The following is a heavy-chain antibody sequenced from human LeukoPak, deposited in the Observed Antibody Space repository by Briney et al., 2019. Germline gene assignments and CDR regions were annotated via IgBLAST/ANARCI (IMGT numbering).Heavy chain of an antibody. CDR3: ARDLEAARPGY. CDR2: ISASGGST. V-gene: IGHV3-23*01. D-gene: IGHD6-6*01. J-gene: IGHJ4*02. CDR1: GFTFSSYS. Sequence: GGSLRLSCAASGFTFSSYSMNWVRQAPGKGLEWVSSISASGGSTYYADSVKGRFAISGDYSKNTLYLQMSSLRADDTAIYYCARDLEAARPGYWGQGTLVTVSS.